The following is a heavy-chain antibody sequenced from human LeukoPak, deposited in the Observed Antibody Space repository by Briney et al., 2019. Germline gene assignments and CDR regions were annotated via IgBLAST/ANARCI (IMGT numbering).Heavy chain of an antibody. CDR2: IKPDGTAK. J-gene: IGHJ4*02. D-gene: IGHD2-15*01. Sequence: GRSLRLSCAASGFTSSSSWMHSVRQAPGKGLEWVANIKPDGTAKNYVDSVNGRSTIHRDNAKNSLYLQMNTPRAEDTAVHYCARGDTWSFDYWGQGTLVTVSS. V-gene: IGHV3-7*04. CDR1: GFTSSSSW. CDR3: ARGDTWSFDY.